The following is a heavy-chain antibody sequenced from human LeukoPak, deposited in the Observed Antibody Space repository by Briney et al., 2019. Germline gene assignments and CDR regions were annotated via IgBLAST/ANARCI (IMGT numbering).Heavy chain of an antibody. Sequence: SETLSLTCTVSGSSISSSSYYWRWIRQPPGKGLEWIGSIYYSGSTYYNPSLKSRVTISVDTSKNQFSLKLSSVTAADTAVYYCARLGGPSCHYYYYYGMDVWGQGTTVTVSS. CDR3: ARLGGPSCHYYYYYGMDV. V-gene: IGHV4-39*01. CDR1: GSSISSSSYY. D-gene: IGHD2-15*01. J-gene: IGHJ6*02. CDR2: IYYSGST.